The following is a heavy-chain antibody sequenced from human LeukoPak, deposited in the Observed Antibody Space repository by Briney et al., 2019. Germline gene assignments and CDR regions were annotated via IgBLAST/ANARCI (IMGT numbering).Heavy chain of an antibody. CDR1: GFTFSSYS. D-gene: IGHD2-2*02. CDR2: ITSSSSYI. J-gene: IGHJ4*02. Sequence: GGSLRLSCAASGFTFSSYSMNWVRQAPGKGLEWVSSITSSSSYIYYADSVKGRFTISRDNAKNSLYLQMNSLRAEDTAVYYCARGRRYCNSTSCYTFDYWGQGTLVTVSS. CDR3: ARGRRYCNSTSCYTFDY. V-gene: IGHV3-21*01.